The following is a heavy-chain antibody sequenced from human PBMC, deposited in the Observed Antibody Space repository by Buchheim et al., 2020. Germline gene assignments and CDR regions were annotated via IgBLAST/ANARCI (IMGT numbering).Heavy chain of an antibody. Sequence: QVQLVQSGAEVKKPGASVKVSCKASGYTFTSYYMHWVRQAPGQGLEWMGIINPSVGSTSYAQKFQGRVTITRDTSTSTVYMELRSLRSEDTALYYCARDSELGEYYYYYYMDVWGKGTT. J-gene: IGHJ6*03. V-gene: IGHV1-46*01. CDR1: GYTFTSYY. CDR3: ARDSELGEYYYYYYMDV. CDR2: INPSVGST. D-gene: IGHD2/OR15-2a*01.